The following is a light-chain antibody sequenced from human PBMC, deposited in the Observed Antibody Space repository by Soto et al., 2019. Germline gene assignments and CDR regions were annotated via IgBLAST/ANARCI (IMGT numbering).Light chain of an antibody. J-gene: IGKJ1*01. V-gene: IGKV1-39*01. CDR3: QQTCSTPWT. Sequence: IQMTQSPSSLSASVGDRVTITCRASQSIANYLNWYQQKPGTAPKLLIFAASSLQSGVPSRLSGSGSGTDFALTINSLQPEDFATIYCQQTCSTPWTFGQGTKVDNK. CDR2: AAS. CDR1: QSIANY.